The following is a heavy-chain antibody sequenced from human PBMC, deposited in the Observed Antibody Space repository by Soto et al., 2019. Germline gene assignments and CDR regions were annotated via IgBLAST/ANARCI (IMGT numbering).Heavy chain of an antibody. Sequence: QVQLQESGPGLVKPSQTLSLTCTVSGGSITSGNYYWSWIRQHPGKGLEWIGYIRYSGSTYYNPSLKRRVTRSQDPSKNQCSLKLSSVTAAALAVYYGASESGSRGTDRGDYWGQGSLVTVSS. V-gene: IGHV4-31*03. CDR1: GGSITSGNYY. D-gene: IGHD1-26*01. CDR3: ASESGSRGTDRGDY. J-gene: IGHJ4*02. CDR2: IRYSGST.